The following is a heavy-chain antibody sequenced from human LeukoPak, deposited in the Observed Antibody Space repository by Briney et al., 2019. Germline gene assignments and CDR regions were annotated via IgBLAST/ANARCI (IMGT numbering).Heavy chain of an antibody. V-gene: IGHV1-8*03. CDR1: GYTFSSYD. J-gene: IGHJ4*02. Sequence: GASVNVSCKASGYTFSSYDINWVRQATGQGLEWMGWMNPNSGDTGYAQKFQGRVTIIADESTTTAYMELSSLRSEDTAMYYCARGGSSQSLDYWGQGTLVTVSS. D-gene: IGHD2-15*01. CDR3: ARGGSSQSLDY. CDR2: MNPNSGDT.